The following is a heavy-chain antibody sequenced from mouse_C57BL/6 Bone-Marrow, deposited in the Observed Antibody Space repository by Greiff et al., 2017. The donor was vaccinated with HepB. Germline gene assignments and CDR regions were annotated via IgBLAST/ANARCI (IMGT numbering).Heavy chain of an antibody. Sequence: VQLKQSGAELVRPGASVKLSCTASGFNIKDDYMHWVKQRPEQGLEWIGWIDPENGDTEYASKFQGKATITADTSSNTAYLQLSSLTSEDTAVYYCTTSMVTTKDYFDYWGQGTTLTVSS. CDR2: IDPENGDT. CDR3: TTSMVTTKDYFDY. V-gene: IGHV14-4*01. CDR1: GFNIKDDY. D-gene: IGHD2-2*01. J-gene: IGHJ2*01.